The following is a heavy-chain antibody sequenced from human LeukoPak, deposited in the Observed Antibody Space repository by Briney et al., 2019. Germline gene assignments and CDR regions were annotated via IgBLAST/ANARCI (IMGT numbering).Heavy chain of an antibody. V-gene: IGHV3-7*01. CDR3: ARDKWYYDILTGYPLDY. Sequence: GDSLRLSCSASGFTLSSYLMSWVRQAAGRGVEGVAKIKQDGSEKYYVDSVKGRFTISRDNAKNSLYLQMNSLRAEDTAVYYCARDKWYYDILTGYPLDYWGQGTLVTVSS. CDR2: IKQDGSEK. CDR1: GFTLSSYL. J-gene: IGHJ4*02. D-gene: IGHD3-9*01.